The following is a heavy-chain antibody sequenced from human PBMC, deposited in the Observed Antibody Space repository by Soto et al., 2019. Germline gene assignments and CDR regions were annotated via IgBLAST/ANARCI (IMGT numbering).Heavy chain of an antibody. CDR3: ARHVPAAGYYYGMDV. Sequence: QVQLVQSGAEVKKPGSSVKVSRKASGGTFSSYAISWVRQAPGQGLEWMGGIIPIFGTANYAQKFQVRVTITADESTSTAYMELSSLRSDDTAVYYCARHVPAAGYYYGMDVWGQGTTVTVSS. J-gene: IGHJ6*02. D-gene: IGHD2-2*01. CDR2: IIPIFGTA. V-gene: IGHV1-69*12. CDR1: GGTFSSYA.